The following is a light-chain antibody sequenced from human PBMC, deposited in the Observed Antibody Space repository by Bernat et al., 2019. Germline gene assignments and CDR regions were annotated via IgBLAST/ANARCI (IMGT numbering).Light chain of an antibody. Sequence: DIQLTQSPPFLSASVGDRVTITCRASQAIGIYLDWYQQKPGKAPKLLTYGASTLQTGVPPRFSGSGSGTEFTLTISSLQPEDFATFYCQHLNNFPITFGQGTRLEIK. CDR2: GAS. CDR3: QHLNNFPIT. J-gene: IGKJ5*01. CDR1: QAIGIY. V-gene: IGKV1-9*01.